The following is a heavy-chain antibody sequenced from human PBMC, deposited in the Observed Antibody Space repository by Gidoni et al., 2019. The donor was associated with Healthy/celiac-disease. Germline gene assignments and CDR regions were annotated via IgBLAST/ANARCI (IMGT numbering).Heavy chain of an antibody. CDR2: IYYSGST. V-gene: IGHV4-39*01. J-gene: IGHJ4*02. CDR3: ASMPKDFWSGYYRDY. Sequence: QLQLQESGTGLVKPSETLSLTCTVSGGSISSSSYYWGWIRQPPGKGLEWIGSIYYSGSTYYNPSLKSRVTISVDTSKNQFSLKLSSVTASDTAVYYCASMPKDFWSGYYRDYWGQGTLVTVSS. D-gene: IGHD3-3*01. CDR1: GGSISSSSYY.